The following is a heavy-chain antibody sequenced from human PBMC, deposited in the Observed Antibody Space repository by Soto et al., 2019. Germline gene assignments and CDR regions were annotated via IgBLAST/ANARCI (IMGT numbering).Heavy chain of an antibody. Sequence: GGSLRLSCAASGFTFSSYSMNWVRQAPGKGLEWVSYISSSSSTIYYADSVKGRFTISRDNAKNSLYPQMNSLRDEDTAVYYCARASFTCSSTSCYNYYGMDVWGQGTTVTVSS. CDR3: ARASFTCSSTSCYNYYGMDV. D-gene: IGHD2-2*02. J-gene: IGHJ6*02. CDR2: ISSSSSTI. V-gene: IGHV3-48*02. CDR1: GFTFSSYS.